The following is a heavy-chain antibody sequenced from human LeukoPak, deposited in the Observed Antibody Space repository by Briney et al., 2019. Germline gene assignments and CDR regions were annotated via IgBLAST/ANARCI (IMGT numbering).Heavy chain of an antibody. J-gene: IGHJ4*02. D-gene: IGHD3-3*02. CDR3: ARYAFPGPFDY. V-gene: IGHV4-39*01. CDR1: GGSISSSSYY. Sequence: PSETLSLTCTVSGGSISSSSYYWSWIRQPPGKGLEWIGSIYYSGGTYQNPSLKSRVTISVDTSKNQFSLKLSSVTAADTAVYYCARYAFPGPFDYWGQGTLVTVSS. CDR2: IYYSGGT.